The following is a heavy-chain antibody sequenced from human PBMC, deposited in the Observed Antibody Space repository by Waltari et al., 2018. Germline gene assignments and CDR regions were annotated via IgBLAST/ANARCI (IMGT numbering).Heavy chain of an antibody. V-gene: IGHV4-59*11. CDR2: IYYSGST. Sequence: QVQLQESGPGLVKPSETLSLTCTVSGGSISSHYWSWIRQPPGKGLEWIGYIYYSGSTNYNPSLKSRVTISVDTSKNQFSLKLSSVTAADTAVYYCARVAVVVPAASEYFDLWGRGTLVTVSS. D-gene: IGHD2-2*01. CDR1: GGSISSHY. J-gene: IGHJ2*01. CDR3: ARVAVVVPAASEYFDL.